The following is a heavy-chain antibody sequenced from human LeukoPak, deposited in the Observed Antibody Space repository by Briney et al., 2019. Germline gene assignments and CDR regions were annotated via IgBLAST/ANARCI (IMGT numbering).Heavy chain of an antibody. D-gene: IGHD5-12*01. CDR2: INPNSGGT. J-gene: IGHJ4*02. V-gene: IGHV1-2*02. CDR1: GYTFTGYY. CDR3: ARAWGLGGYDLYYFDY. Sequence: GASVKVSCKASGYTFTGYYMHWVRQAPGQGLEWMGWINPNSGGTNYAQKFQGRVTMARDTSISTAYMELSRLRSDDTAVYYCARAWGLGGYDLYYFDYWGQGTLVTVSS.